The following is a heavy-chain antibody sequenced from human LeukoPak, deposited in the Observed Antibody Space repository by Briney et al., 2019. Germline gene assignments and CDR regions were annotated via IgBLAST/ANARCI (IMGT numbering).Heavy chain of an antibody. CDR2: ISGSDTST. V-gene: IGHV3-48*03. CDR3: ATPFDY. CDR1: GFSFSVYE. J-gene: IGHJ4*02. Sequence: GGSLRLSCAASGFSFSVYEMHWVRQAPGRGLEWIADISGSDTSTYYADSVKGRFTISRDNAKNSLYLQMHSLRVEDTAVYYCATPFDYWGQGTLVTVSS.